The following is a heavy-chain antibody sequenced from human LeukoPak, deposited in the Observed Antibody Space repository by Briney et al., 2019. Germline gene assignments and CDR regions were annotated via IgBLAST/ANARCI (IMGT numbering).Heavy chain of an antibody. CDR2: ISYSGST. J-gene: IGHJ6*02. V-gene: IGHV4-59*01. Sequence: SETLSLTCTVSGSFISSYLWSWSRQPPGRLLWWIGYISYSGSTNYNHPLKSRVTISVDTSKNQFSLKLSSVTAADTAVYYCARDRGPPYYYYYYGMDVWGQGTTVTVSS. D-gene: IGHD3-10*01. CDR3: ARDRGPPYYYYYYGMDV. CDR1: GSFISSYL.